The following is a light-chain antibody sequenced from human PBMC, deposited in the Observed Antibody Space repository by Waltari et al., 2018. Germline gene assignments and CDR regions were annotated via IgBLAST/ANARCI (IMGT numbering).Light chain of an antibody. V-gene: IGLV1-40*01. CDR1: SSNIGAGSD. Sequence: QSVLTQPPSVSGAPGQRVTISCTGSSSNIGAGSDVHWYQQFSGTAPKLLIFDNASRPSGVPDRFPGSRSGTSAYLAITGLQTDDEADYFCQSYDSGQWVFGGGTKVTVL. CDR3: QSYDSGQWV. CDR2: DNA. J-gene: IGLJ3*02.